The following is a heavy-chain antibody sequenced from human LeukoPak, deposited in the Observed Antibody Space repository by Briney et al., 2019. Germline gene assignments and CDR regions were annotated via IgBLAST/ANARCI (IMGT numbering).Heavy chain of an antibody. D-gene: IGHD5-24*01. CDR3: ARELYTRDGYNSYMDV. V-gene: IGHV3-74*01. CDR1: GFTFSDSW. CDR2: IRSDGSVS. Sequence: GGSLRLSCAASGFTFSDSWMHWVRQVPGKGLVSVSLIRSDGSVSYYADSVKGRFTISRDNAKNTLYLQMNSLRVEDTAVYYCARELYTRDGYNSYMDVWGRGTTVTVSS. J-gene: IGHJ6*03.